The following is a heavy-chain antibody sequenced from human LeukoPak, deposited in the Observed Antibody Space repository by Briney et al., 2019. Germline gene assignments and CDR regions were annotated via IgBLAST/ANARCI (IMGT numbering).Heavy chain of an antibody. D-gene: IGHD5-18*01. Sequence: GGSLRPSCAASGFTFSYSSMNWVRQAPGKGLEWVSSISSSTGYIYYADSVKGRFTISRDNAKNSLYLQMNSLRAEDTAVYYCARGNTAMVRSYFDYWGLGTLVTVSS. V-gene: IGHV3-21*01. CDR1: GFTFSYSS. J-gene: IGHJ4*02. CDR3: ARGNTAMVRSYFDY. CDR2: ISSSTGYI.